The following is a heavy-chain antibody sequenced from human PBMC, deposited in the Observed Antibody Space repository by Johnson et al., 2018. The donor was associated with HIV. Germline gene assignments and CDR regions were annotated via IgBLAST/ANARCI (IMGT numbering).Heavy chain of an antibody. CDR2: ISPDESKT. CDR1: EFTFGDYA. J-gene: IGHJ3*02. D-gene: IGHD1-26*01. CDR3: ARGGRYSESVNDAHDI. Sequence: VQLVESGGAVVQPGRSLRLSCKSSEFTFGDYAMSWVRQAPGKGPVWVSRISPDESKTDYADSVKGRFTISRDNAKNTLHLQMNSLRGEDTAVYYCARGGRYSESVNDAHDIWGQGTKVTVSS. V-gene: IGHV3-74*02.